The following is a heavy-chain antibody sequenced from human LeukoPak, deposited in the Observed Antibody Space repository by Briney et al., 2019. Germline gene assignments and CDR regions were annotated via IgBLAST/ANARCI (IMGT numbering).Heavy chain of an antibody. D-gene: IGHD2-2*01. CDR3: ARYPRWFDP. CDR1: GGTFISYA. Sequence: ASVKVSCKASGGTFISYAISWVRQAPGQGLEWMGRINPNSGGTNYAQKFQGRVTMTRDTSISTAYMELSRLRSDDTAVYYCARYPRWFDPWGQGTLVTVSS. V-gene: IGHV1-2*06. J-gene: IGHJ5*02. CDR2: INPNSGGT.